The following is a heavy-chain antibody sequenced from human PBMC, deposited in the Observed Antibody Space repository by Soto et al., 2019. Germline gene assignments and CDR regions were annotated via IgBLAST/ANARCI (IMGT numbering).Heavy chain of an antibody. Sequence: SETLSLTCTVSGASISGYHWGWIRQPPGKGLEWIGYIYYTGSTYYNPSLKSRVTISVDTSKNQFSLKLSSVTAADTAVYYCARATSRISDWGQGTTVTVSS. V-gene: IGHV4-59*12. CDR1: GASISGYH. CDR2: IYYTGST. D-gene: IGHD2-15*01. CDR3: ARATSRISD. J-gene: IGHJ6*02.